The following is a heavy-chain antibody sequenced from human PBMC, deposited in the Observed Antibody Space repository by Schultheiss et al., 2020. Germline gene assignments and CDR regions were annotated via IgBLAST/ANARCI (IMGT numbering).Heavy chain of an antibody. CDR1: SGSIGRSFYY. CDR3: ARERLDGGYSYGYSRGMDV. V-gene: IGHV4-61*05. D-gene: IGHD5-18*01. CDR2: IYYSGST. Sequence: SETLSLTCTVSSGSIGRSFYYWGWIRQTPGKGLEWIGYIYYSGSTNYNPSLKSRVTISVDTSKNQFSLKLSSVTAADTAVYYCARERLDGGYSYGYSRGMDVWGQGTTVTVSS. J-gene: IGHJ6*02.